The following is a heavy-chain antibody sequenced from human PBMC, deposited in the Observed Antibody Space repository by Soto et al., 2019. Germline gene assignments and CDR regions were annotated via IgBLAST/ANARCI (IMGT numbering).Heavy chain of an antibody. D-gene: IGHD3-10*01. V-gene: IGHV1-2*04. J-gene: IGHJ6*02. CDR1: GYTFTGYN. CDR3: ARGGYYGSGYHYGMDV. Sequence: QVQLVQSGAEVKKPGASVKVSCKASGYTFTGYNMHWVRQAPGQGLEWMGWINPNSGGTNYAQKFQGWVTMTRDTSISTAYMELGRLRSDDTAVYYCARGGYYGSGYHYGMDVWGQGTTVTVSS. CDR2: INPNSGGT.